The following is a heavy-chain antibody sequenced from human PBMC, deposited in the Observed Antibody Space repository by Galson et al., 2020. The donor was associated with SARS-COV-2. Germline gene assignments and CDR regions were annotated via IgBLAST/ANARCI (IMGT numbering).Heavy chain of an antibody. CDR2: IWYDGSSK. Sequence: TGGSLRLSCAASGFTFSRNGMHWVRQAPGKGLEWVAVIWYDGSSKYYSDSVKGRFTISRDNSKNTLFLEMNSLGVEDTAVYYCARAYCGGGCYWGPLDFWGQGTLVTVSS. D-gene: IGHD2-21*02. V-gene: IGHV3-33*01. CDR3: ARAYCGGGCYWGPLDF. CDR1: GFTFSRNG. J-gene: IGHJ4*02.